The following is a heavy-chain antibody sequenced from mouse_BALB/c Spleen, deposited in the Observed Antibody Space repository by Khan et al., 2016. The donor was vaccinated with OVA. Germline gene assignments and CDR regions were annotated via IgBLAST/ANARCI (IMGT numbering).Heavy chain of an antibody. V-gene: IGHV3-6*02. Sequence: EVQLQESGPGLVKPSQSLSLTCSVTGYSITSGYFWNWIRQFPGNILEWMGYIRYDGDSNYNPSLKNRISITRDTSKNRFFLKLHSVTPQDTATYYCARGGSSGPAWFTYWGQGTLVTVSA. J-gene: IGHJ3*01. D-gene: IGHD3-1*01. CDR3: ARGGSSGPAWFTY. CDR1: GYSITSGYF. CDR2: IRYDGDS.